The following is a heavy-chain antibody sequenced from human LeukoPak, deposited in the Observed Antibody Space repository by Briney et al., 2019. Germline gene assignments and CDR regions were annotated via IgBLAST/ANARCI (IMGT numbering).Heavy chain of an antibody. V-gene: IGHV1-46*01. Sequence: ASVKVSCKASGYTFTSYYMHWVRQAPGQGLEWMGIINPSGGSTSYAQKFQGRVTMTRDMSTSTVYMELSNLRSEDMAVYYCARGERRQLVGSSEKYFQHWGQGTLVTVSS. D-gene: IGHD6-13*01. J-gene: IGHJ1*01. CDR1: GYTFTSYY. CDR2: INPSGGST. CDR3: ARGERRQLVGSSEKYFQH.